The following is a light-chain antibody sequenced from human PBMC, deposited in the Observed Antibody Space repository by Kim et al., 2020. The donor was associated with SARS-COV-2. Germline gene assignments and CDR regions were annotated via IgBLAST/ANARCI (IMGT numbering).Light chain of an antibody. CDR3: QQYDNWPPVT. CDR1: QSISNK. J-gene: IGKJ4*01. CDR2: GAS. V-gene: IGKV3-15*01. Sequence: EIVMTQSPATLSVSPGERVTLSCRASQSISNKLAWYQQKPGQAPRLLIYGASTRATGIPARFSGSGSGTEFTLDISSLQSEDVAVYYCQQYDNWPPVTFGGGTKVDIK.